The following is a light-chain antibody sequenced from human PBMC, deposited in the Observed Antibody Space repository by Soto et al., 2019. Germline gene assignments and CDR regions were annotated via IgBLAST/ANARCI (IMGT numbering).Light chain of an antibody. J-gene: IGLJ2*01. V-gene: IGLV2-11*01. CDR2: DVS. CDR1: SSGAGGYNY. CDR3: CTYSVTNTFEV. Sequence: QSVLTQPRSVSGSPGQSVTISCTGTSSGAGGYNYVSWYQQHPGKAPKLMIFDVSERPSGVPHRFSGSKSGNTASLTISGLQAEDEADYYCCTYSVTNTFEVFGGGTKVTVL.